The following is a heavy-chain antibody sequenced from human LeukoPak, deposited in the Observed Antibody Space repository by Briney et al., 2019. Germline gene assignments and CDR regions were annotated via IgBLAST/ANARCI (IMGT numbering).Heavy chain of an antibody. CDR2: IYPGDSDT. CDR3: ARLTRDCSSTSCYTGGFDY. D-gene: IGHD2-2*02. CDR1: GYSFTSYW. V-gene: IGHV5-51*01. J-gene: IGHJ4*02. Sequence: GESLKISCKGSGYSFTSYWIGWVRQMPGKGLEWMGIIYPGDSDTRYSPSFQGQVTISADKSISTAYLQWSSLKASDTAMYYCARLTRDCSSTSCYTGGFDYWGQGTLVTVSS.